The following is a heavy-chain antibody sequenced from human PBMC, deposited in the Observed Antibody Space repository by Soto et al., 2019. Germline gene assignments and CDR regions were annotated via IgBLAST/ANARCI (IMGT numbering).Heavy chain of an antibody. D-gene: IGHD3-9*01. Sequence: QVQLVESGGGVVQPGKSLRLSCIASGFTFSRYGMHWVRQAPGKGLEWVAVMSYDGSNKWYADSVEGRFDVSRDNSKNTLFLEMNSLRPEDTGLYYCAKKSYCETLTGFDDFDYWGQGAPVTVSS. CDR1: GFTFSRYG. J-gene: IGHJ4*02. V-gene: IGHV3-30*18. CDR2: MSYDGSNK. CDR3: AKKSYCETLTGFDDFDY.